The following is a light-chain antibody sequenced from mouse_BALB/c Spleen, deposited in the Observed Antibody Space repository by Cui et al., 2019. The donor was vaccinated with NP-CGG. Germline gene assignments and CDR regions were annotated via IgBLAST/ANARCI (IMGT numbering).Light chain of an antibody. CDR3: ALWYSNHWV. CDR1: TGAVTINNY. V-gene: IGLV1*01. CDR2: GTN. Sequence: QPVWTQESDLTTSPGETVTLTCRSSTGAVTINNYANWVQEKPDHLFTGLIGGTNNRVPGVPARFSGSLIGDKAALTITGAQTEDEAIYFCALWYSNHWVFGGGTKLTVL. J-gene: IGLJ1*01.